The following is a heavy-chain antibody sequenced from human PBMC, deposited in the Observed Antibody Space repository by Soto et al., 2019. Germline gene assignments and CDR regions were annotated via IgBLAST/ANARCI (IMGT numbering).Heavy chain of an antibody. CDR1: GFTFSSYA. J-gene: IGHJ6*02. CDR2: ICGSGGSK. V-gene: IGHV3-23*01. Sequence: GGSLRLSCAASGFTFSSYAMSWVRQAPGKGLEWVSAICGSGGSKYYADSVEGRFTISRDNSKNTLYLQMNSLRAEDRAVYLSAKVGGNKGSSLCEDDCCYGMDDWGQGTTVTVSS. CDR3: AKVGGNKGSSLCEDDCCYGMDD. D-gene: IGHD6-13*01.